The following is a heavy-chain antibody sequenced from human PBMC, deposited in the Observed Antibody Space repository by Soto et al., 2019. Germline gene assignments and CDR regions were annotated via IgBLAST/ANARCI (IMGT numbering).Heavy chain of an antibody. D-gene: IGHD6-19*01. CDR2: TNNVGSST. Sequence: EVQLVESGGGLVQPGGSLRLSCEASGYIFSSYWMHWVRQAPGKGLVWVARTNNVGSSTTYADSVKGRFTISRDNAKNTLYLQMNSLRAEDTAVYYCARGMQWSRYFDLWGRGTLVTVFS. V-gene: IGHV3-74*01. CDR3: ARGMQWSRYFDL. CDR1: GYIFSSYW. J-gene: IGHJ2*01.